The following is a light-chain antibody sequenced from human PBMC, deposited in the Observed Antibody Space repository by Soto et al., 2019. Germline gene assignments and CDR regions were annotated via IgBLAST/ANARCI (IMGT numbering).Light chain of an antibody. Sequence: DIVLTQSPATLSVSPGERATLSCRASESVNNYLAWFQQKPGQAPRLLLYGASTRATGIPVRFSGSGFGTEFTLTISSLQSEDFAVYYCQQYKNWPLFGQGTRLEIK. J-gene: IGKJ5*01. CDR1: ESVNNY. CDR2: GAS. CDR3: QQYKNWPL. V-gene: IGKV3-15*01.